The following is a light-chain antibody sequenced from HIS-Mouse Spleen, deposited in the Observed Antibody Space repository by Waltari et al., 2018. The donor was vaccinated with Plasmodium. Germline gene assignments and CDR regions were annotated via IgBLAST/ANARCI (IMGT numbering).Light chain of an antibody. CDR2: EDS. J-gene: IGLJ3*02. Sequence: SYELTQPPSVSVSPGQTARITCSGDALPKKSASWYQQKSGQAPVLVIYEDSKGPSGIPERFSGSSSGTMATLTISGAQVEDEAYYYCYSTDSSGNHRVFGGGTKLTVL. V-gene: IGLV3-10*01. CDR1: ALPKKS. CDR3: YSTDSSGNHRV.